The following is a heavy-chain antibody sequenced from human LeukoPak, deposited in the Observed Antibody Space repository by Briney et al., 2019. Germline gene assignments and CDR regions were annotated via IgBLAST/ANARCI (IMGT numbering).Heavy chain of an antibody. D-gene: IGHD1-26*01. CDR1: GFTFSSYA. J-gene: IGHJ6*03. CDR2: ISGSGGST. Sequence: GGSPRLSCAASGFTFSSYAMSWVRQAPGKGLEWVSAISGSGGSTYYADSVKGRFTISRDNSKNTLYLQMNSLRAEDTAVYYCAKDVGATTYYMDVWGKGTTVTVSS. CDR3: AKDVGATTYYMDV. V-gene: IGHV3-23*01.